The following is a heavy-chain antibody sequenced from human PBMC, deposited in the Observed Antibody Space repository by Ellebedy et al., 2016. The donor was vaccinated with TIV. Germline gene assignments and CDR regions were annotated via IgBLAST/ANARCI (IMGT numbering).Heavy chain of an antibody. CDR1: GFNFRNYH. CDR2: ISYDGSNK. J-gene: IGHJ6*02. CDR3: AKDARHCSGGSCYAGYGMDV. D-gene: IGHD2-15*01. V-gene: IGHV3-30*18. Sequence: PGGSLRLSCGASGFNFRNYHMHWVRQAPGKGLEWVAVISYDGSNKFYADSVKGRFTISRDNSKNTLYLQMNSLRGEDTAVYYCAKDARHCSGGSCYAGYGMDVWGQGTTVTVSS.